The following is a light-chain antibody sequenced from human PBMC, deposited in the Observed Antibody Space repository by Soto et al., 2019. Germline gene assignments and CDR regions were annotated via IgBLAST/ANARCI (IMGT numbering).Light chain of an antibody. V-gene: IGKV1-5*01. CDR1: QSISSW. CDR2: DAS. J-gene: IGKJ1*01. CDR3: QQYNSYSKT. Sequence: DIQMTQCPSTLSESVGERVSVTCRASQSISSWLAWYQQKPGKAPKLLIYDASSLESGVPSRFSGSGSGTEFTLTISGLQPDDSASYYCQQYNSYSKTFGQGTNVDIK.